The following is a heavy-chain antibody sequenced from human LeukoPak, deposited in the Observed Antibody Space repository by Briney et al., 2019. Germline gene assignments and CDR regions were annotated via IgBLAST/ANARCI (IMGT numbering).Heavy chain of an antibody. CDR3: AEVSGRYDSSGYLKGTFDY. CDR1: GFTFSSYA. CDR2: ISGSGGST. J-gene: IGHJ4*02. D-gene: IGHD3-22*01. Sequence: GGSLRLSCAASGFTFSSYAMSWVRQAPGKGLEWVSAISGSGGSTYYADSVKGRFTISRDNSKNTLYLQMNSLRAEDTAVYYCAEVSGRYDSSGYLKGTFDYWGQGTLVTVSS. V-gene: IGHV3-23*01.